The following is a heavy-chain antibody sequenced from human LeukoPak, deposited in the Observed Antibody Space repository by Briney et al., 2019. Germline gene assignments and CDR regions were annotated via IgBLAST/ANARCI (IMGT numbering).Heavy chain of an antibody. V-gene: IGHV3-53*01. Sequence: GGSLRLSCAASGFTVSSNYTSWDRQAPGKGLEWVSVIYSGGSTYYADSVKGRFTISRDNSKNTLYLQMNSLRAEDTAVYYCARDLKDVAFDIWGQGTMVTVSS. CDR3: ARDLKDVAFDI. CDR1: GFTVSSNY. CDR2: IYSGGST. J-gene: IGHJ3*02.